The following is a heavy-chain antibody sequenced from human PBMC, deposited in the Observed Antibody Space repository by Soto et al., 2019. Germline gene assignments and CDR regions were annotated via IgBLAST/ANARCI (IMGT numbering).Heavy chain of an antibody. CDR3: AVWNSPDKNEFWSGPFDY. CDR2: IDPSGGST. D-gene: IGHD3-3*01. Sequence: QVQLVQSGAEVKKPGASVRVSCQASGYTFTNYYLHWVRQAPGQGHEWVGIIDPSGGSTRYAQKFRGRVTMTRDTSTSTVYMELSSLRAEGRAVYYWAVWNSPDKNEFWSGPFDYWGQGTLGNVSA. J-gene: IGHJ4*02. CDR1: GYTFTNYY. V-gene: IGHV1-46*01.